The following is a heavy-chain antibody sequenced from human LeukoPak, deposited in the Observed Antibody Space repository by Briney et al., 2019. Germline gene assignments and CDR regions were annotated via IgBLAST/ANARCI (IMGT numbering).Heavy chain of an antibody. J-gene: IGHJ6*02. V-gene: IGHV4-30-2*01. CDR3: ARGRNRYYYYGMDV. CDR2: IYHSGST. Sequence: SETLSLTCAVSGGSISSGGYSWSWIRQPPGKGLEWIGYIYHSGSTYYNPSLKSRVTISVDRSKNQFSLKLSSVTAADTAVYYCARGRNRYYYYGMDVWGQGTTVTVSS. CDR1: GGSISSGGYS.